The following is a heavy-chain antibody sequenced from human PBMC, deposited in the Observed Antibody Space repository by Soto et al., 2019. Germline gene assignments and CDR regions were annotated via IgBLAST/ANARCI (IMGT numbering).Heavy chain of an antibody. J-gene: IGHJ4*02. Sequence: QITVNESGPTQVKPRQTLTLTCTFSGFSLTTRGVGVGWIRQAPGKAPEWLALIYWDDDKRDSPSLKSRLTTTKDTSKTQVVTTMADLDPADTATSYCAHSVLRTVFVLVMTTAIYFDSWGQGTPVAVSS. D-gene: IGHD3-3*01. CDR1: GFSLTTRGVG. CDR3: AHSVLRTVFVLVMTTAIYFDS. CDR2: IYWDDDK. V-gene: IGHV2-5*02.